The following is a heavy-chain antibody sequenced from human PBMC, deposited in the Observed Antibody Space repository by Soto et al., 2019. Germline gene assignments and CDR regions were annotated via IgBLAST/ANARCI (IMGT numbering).Heavy chain of an antibody. V-gene: IGHV4-30-2*01. CDR3: ARSSQSTVTIFDY. CDR1: GGSISSGGYS. Sequence: SETLSLTCAVSGGSISSGGYSWSWIRQPPGKGLEWIGYIYHSGSTYYNPSLKSRVAISVDRSKNQFSLKLSSVTAADTAVYYCARSSQSTVTIFDYWGQGTLVTVS. J-gene: IGHJ4*02. CDR2: IYHSGST. D-gene: IGHD4-17*01.